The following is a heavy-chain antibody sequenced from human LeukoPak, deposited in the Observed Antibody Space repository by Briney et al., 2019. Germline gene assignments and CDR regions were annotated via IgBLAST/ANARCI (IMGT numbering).Heavy chain of an antibody. D-gene: IGHD1-7*01. J-gene: IGHJ4*02. CDR2: ISSRGSAI. CDR1: GFTLSDHY. Sequence: PGGSLRLSCAASGFTLSDHYMNWIRQAPGKGLEWISYISSRGSAIYYADSVKGRFTISRDNAKNSLYLRMNSLRVEDTAVYYCARDLKLGTSYEFDYWGQGTLVTVSS. CDR3: ARDLKLGTSYEFDY. V-gene: IGHV3-11*04.